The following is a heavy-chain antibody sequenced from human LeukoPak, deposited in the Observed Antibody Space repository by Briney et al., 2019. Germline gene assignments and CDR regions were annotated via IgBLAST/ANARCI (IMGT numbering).Heavy chain of an antibody. Sequence: PSETLSLTCAVYGGSFSGYYWSWIRQPPGKELEWIGEINHSGSTNYNPSLKSRVTISVDTSKNQFSLKLSSVTAADTAVYYCARASGTGWFDPWGQGTLVTVSS. D-gene: IGHD6-13*01. J-gene: IGHJ5*02. CDR3: ARASGTGWFDP. CDR1: GGSFSGYY. CDR2: INHSGST. V-gene: IGHV4-34*01.